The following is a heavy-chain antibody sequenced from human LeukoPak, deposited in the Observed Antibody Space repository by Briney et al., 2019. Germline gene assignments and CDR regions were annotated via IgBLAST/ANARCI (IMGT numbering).Heavy chain of an antibody. CDR1: GFTFSIYA. D-gene: IGHD1-26*01. V-gene: IGHV3-23*01. Sequence: PGGSLRLSCAASGFTFSIYAMSWVRQAPGKGLEWVSAISGSGGSTYYADSVKGRFTISRDNSKNTLYLQMNSPRAEDTAVYYCEKVKGGSYFDYWGQGTLVTVSS. J-gene: IGHJ4*02. CDR3: EKVKGGSYFDY. CDR2: ISGSGGST.